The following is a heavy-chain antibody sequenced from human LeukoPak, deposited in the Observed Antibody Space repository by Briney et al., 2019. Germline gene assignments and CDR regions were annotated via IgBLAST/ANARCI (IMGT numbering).Heavy chain of an antibody. Sequence: SETLSLTCTVSGGSISSSSYYWGWVRQPPGKGLEWIGSIYYSGSTYYNPSLRSRVTISEDTSKNQFSLRLSSVTAADTAVYYCARHGGSSIAALDYWGQGTLVTVSS. CDR2: IYYSGST. D-gene: IGHD6-6*01. J-gene: IGHJ4*02. V-gene: IGHV4-39*01. CDR1: GGSISSSSYY. CDR3: ARHGGSSIAALDY.